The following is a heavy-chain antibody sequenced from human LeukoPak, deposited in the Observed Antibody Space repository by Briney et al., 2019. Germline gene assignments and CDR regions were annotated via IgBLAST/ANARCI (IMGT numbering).Heavy chain of an antibody. CDR3: ARDYGGYYGSGRADWFDP. D-gene: IGHD3-10*01. Sequence: ASVKVSCKASGYTFTSYYMHWVRQAPGQGLEWMGIINPSGGSTSYAQKFQGRVTMTRDTSTSTVYMELSSLRSEDTAVYYYARDYGGYYGSGRADWFDPWGQGTLVTVSS. V-gene: IGHV1-46*01. CDR2: INPSGGST. CDR1: GYTFTSYY. J-gene: IGHJ5*02.